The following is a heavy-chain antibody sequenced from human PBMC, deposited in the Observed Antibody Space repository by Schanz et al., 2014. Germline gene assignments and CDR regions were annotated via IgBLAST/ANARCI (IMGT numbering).Heavy chain of an antibody. CDR2: IIPSLGLA. CDR1: GGTFSSFG. Sequence: VQLEQSGAEVKKPGSSVKVSCKASGGTFSSFGINWVRQAPGQGLEWMGRIIPSLGLAKYEQKFQDKVTITADTSTTTAYMELSGLRSEDTAVYYCARLSVAGRPHVNYWYFDLWGRGPLVTVSS. D-gene: IGHD6-19*01. V-gene: IGHV1-69*02. CDR3: ARLSVAGRPHVNYWYFDL. J-gene: IGHJ2*01.